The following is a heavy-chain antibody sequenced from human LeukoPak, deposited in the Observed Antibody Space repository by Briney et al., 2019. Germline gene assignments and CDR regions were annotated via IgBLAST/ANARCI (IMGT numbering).Heavy chain of an antibody. V-gene: IGHV1-46*01. CDR2: INPSGGST. D-gene: IGHD3-10*01. Sequence: ASVKVSCKASGYTFTSYYMHWVRQAPGQGLEWMGIINPSGGSTSYAQKFQGRVTMTRDMSTSTVYMELSSLRSEDTAVYYCARGPLVWFGELLSYYFDYWGQGTLVTVSS. CDR1: GYTFTSYY. CDR3: ARGPLVWFGELLSYYFDY. J-gene: IGHJ4*02.